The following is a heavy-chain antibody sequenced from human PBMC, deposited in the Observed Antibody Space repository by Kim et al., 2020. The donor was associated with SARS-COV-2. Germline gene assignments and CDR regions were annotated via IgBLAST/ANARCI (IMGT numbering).Heavy chain of an antibody. CDR1: GYTFTSYY. J-gene: IGHJ6*02. Sequence: ASVKVSCKASGYTFTSYYMHWVRQAPGQGLEWMGMINPSGGSTSYAQKFQGRVTMTRDTSTSTVYIGLSSLRSEETAVYYCAREARYQLPKVDFLSFQNKGNYYDGMDVWGQGTTVTVSS. CDR3: AREARYQLPKVDFLSFQNKGNYYDGMDV. CDR2: INPSGGST. V-gene: IGHV1-46*01. D-gene: IGHD2-2*01.